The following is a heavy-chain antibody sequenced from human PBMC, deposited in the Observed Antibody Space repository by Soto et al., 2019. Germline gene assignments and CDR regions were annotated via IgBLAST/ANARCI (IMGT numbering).Heavy chain of an antibody. V-gene: IGHV1-69*06. J-gene: IGHJ6*02. D-gene: IGHD2-8*01. CDR3: ARDGPTGYCTNGVCYLDV. Sequence: SVKVSCKASGCTFSSYAISWVRQAPGQGLEWMGGIIPIFGTANYAQKFQGRVTITADKSTSTAYMELSSLRSEDTAVYYCARDGPTGYCTNGVCYLDVWGQGTTVTVSS. CDR2: IIPIFGTA. CDR1: GCTFSSYA.